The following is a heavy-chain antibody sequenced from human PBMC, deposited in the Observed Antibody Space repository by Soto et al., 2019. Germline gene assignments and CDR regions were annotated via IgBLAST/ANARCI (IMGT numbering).Heavy chain of an antibody. J-gene: IGHJ6*03. V-gene: IGHV3-23*01. Sequence: GGSLRLSCAASGFTFSSYAMSWVRQAPGKGLEWVSAISGSGGSTYYADSVKGRFTISRDNSKNTLYLQMNSLRAEDTAVYYCAKIDSGYDLGYYYYYMDVWGKGTTVTVSS. CDR2: ISGSGGST. CDR1: GFTFSSYA. CDR3: AKIDSGYDLGYYYYYMDV. D-gene: IGHD5-12*01.